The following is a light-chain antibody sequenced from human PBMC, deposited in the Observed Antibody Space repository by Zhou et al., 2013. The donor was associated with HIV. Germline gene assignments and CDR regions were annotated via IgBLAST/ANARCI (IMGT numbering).Light chain of an antibody. CDR3: QQYGSSPLT. Sequence: EIVLTQSPGTLSLSPGERATLSCRASQIVSNNYLAWYQQKPGQAPRLLIYAASSRATGVPDTFSGSGSGTDFTLTISRLDPEDFAVYYCQQYGSSPLTFGGGTKVEIK. J-gene: IGKJ4*01. CDR2: AAS. V-gene: IGKV3-20*01. CDR1: QIVSNNY.